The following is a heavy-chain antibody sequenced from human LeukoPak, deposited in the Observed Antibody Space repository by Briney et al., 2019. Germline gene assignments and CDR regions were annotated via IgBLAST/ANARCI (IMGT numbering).Heavy chain of an antibody. J-gene: IGHJ4*02. V-gene: IGHV3-23*01. CDR2: ISGSGGST. CDR1: GFTFSSYA. CDR3: AKSVYYDSSGASHY. D-gene: IGHD3-22*01. Sequence: GGSLRLSCAASGFTFSSYAMSWVRQAPGKGLEWVSAISGSGGSTYYADSVKGRFTISRDNSKNTLYLQMNSLRAEDTAVYYCAKSVYYDSSGASHYWGQGTLVTVSS.